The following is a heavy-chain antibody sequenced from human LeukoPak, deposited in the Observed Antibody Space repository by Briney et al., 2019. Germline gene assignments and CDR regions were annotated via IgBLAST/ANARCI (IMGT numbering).Heavy chain of an antibody. J-gene: IGHJ4*02. V-gene: IGHV4-34*01. CDR2: SSPTGDIT. CDR1: GGSFSGNY. Sequence: PSETLSLTCAVYGGSFSGNYWSLIRQTPGRGLEWIGESSPTGDITGYNPSLKGRATISVDSSKNQFSLKLTSVTAADTGVYYCARVPDFIARPCDSRGPGTLVTVSS. CDR3: ARVPDFIARPCDS. D-gene: IGHD2-21*01.